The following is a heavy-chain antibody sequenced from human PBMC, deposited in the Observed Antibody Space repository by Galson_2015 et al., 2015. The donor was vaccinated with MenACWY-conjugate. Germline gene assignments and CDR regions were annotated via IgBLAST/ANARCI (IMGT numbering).Heavy chain of an antibody. CDR2: ISGSAAST. Sequence: SLRLSCAASGFTFTAYAMSWLRQPPGKGLEWVSAISGSAASTYYADSVKGRFTISRDNSKNTVYLQMNSLRAEDTAVYYCAQLDTGYCDGGSCAWGQGTRVTGSS. V-gene: IGHV3-23*01. J-gene: IGHJ5*02. CDR1: GFTFTAYA. D-gene: IGHD2-15*01. CDR3: AQLDTGYCDGGSCA.